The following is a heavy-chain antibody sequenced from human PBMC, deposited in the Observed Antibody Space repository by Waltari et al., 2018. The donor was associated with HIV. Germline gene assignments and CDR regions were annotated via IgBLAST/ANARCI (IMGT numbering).Heavy chain of an antibody. CDR3: SRVNFYDRGLPYFQP. V-gene: IGHV4-61*02. CDR1: GGSISSGSYY. CDR2: IYTSGST. Sequence: QVQLQESGPGLVKPSQTLSLTCTVSGGSISSGSYYWNWIRQPAGKGLEWIGRIYTSGSTNYNPSLKGRVTISIDTSKNHFSLKLRSVTAADTAVYYCSRVNFYDRGLPYFQPGGQGTLVTGSS. D-gene: IGHD3-22*01. J-gene: IGHJ1*01.